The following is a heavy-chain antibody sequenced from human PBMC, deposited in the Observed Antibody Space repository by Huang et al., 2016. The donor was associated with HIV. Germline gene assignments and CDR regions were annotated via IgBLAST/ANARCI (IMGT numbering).Heavy chain of an antibody. V-gene: IGHV4-34*01. CDR3: ARERMMSWLDDHDAFDI. Sequence: QVQLQQWGAGLLKPSETLSLTCAVYGGSFSGYYWSWIRQSPGKGLGWIWEINHSGSTNYNPSLKSRLTISVDTSKNQFSLKLSSVTAADTAVYYCARERMMSWLDDHDAFDIWGQGTMVTVSS. CDR2: INHSGST. CDR1: GGSFSGYY. D-gene: IGHD1-1*01. J-gene: IGHJ3*02.